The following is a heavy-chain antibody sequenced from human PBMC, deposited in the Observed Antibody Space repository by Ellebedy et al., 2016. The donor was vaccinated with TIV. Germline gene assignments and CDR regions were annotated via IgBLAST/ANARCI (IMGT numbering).Heavy chain of an antibody. CDR1: GYSFSMFR. V-gene: IGHV5-51*01. Sequence: GGSLRLXXKGFGYSFSMFRIAWARQMPGKGLEWMGTVYPDDSDTRYSPTVQGQVFISADKSTGTAYLQWSSLRAADTAMYYCARGGPHRYNLDTTWRHDALDSWGQGTMVTVSS. CDR2: VYPDDSDT. J-gene: IGHJ3*01. CDR3: ARGGPHRYNLDTTWRHDALDS. D-gene: IGHD1-1*01.